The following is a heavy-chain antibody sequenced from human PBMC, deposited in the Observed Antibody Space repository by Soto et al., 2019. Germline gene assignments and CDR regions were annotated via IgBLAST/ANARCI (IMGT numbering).Heavy chain of an antibody. CDR1: GGTFSSYA. V-gene: IGHV1-69*06. CDR3: ARRGYSGYGYYYYYGMDV. J-gene: IGHJ6*02. Sequence: QVQLVQSGAEVKKPGSSVKVSCKASGGTFSSYAISWVRQAPGQGLEWMGGIIPIFGTANYAQKFQGRVTITADKSTSTAYMELSSLRSEDTAVYYCARRGYSGYGYYYYYGMDVWGQGTTVTVSS. CDR2: IIPIFGTA. D-gene: IGHD5-12*01.